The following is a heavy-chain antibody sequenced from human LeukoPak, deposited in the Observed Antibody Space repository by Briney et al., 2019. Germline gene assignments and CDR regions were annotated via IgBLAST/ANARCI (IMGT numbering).Heavy chain of an antibody. CDR3: ARGGDYLFDY. Sequence: SETLSLTCAVYGGSFSGYYWSWIRQPPGKGLEWIGEINHSGSTNYNPSLKSRVTISVDTSKNQFSLKLRSVTAADTAVYYCARGGDYLFDYWGQGTLVTVSS. CDR2: INHSGST. CDR1: GGSFSGYY. D-gene: IGHD4-17*01. V-gene: IGHV4-34*01. J-gene: IGHJ4*02.